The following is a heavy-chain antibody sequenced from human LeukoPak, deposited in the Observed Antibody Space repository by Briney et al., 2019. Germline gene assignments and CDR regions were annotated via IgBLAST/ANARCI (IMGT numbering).Heavy chain of an antibody. Sequence: GGSLRLSCAASGFTFSSYAMSWVRQAPGKGLEWISYIGISSGNTKYADSVKGRFTISGDNAKDSLYLQMNSLRVEDTAVYYCARDHNYAFDNWGQGTLVTASS. CDR3: ARDHNYAFDN. D-gene: IGHD1-1*01. CDR2: IGISSGNT. CDR1: GFTFSSYA. J-gene: IGHJ4*02. V-gene: IGHV3-48*04.